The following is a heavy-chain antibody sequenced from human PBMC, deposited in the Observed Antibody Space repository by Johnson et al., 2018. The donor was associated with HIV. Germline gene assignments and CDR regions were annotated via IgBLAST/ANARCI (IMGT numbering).Heavy chain of an antibody. Sequence: VQLVESGGGLVRPGGSLRLSCAASGFTFSSYALAWVRQAPGKGLEWVSVIYSGINTYDADSVKGRFTISRDNSKNTLDLQMNSLTIEDTAVFYCAKTRMGGILDAFDLWGQGTMVIVS. D-gene: IGHD3-10*01. CDR2: IYSGINT. CDR1: GFTFSSYA. CDR3: AKTRMGGILDAFDL. V-gene: IGHV3-23*03. J-gene: IGHJ3*01.